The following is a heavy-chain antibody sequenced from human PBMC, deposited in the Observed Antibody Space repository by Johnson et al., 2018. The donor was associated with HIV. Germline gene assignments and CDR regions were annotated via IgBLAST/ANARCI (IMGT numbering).Heavy chain of an antibody. J-gene: IGHJ3*02. D-gene: IGHD6-19*01. CDR1: GFPFHTYW. V-gene: IGHV3-7*01. Sequence: VQLVESGGGLVQPGGSLRLSCAASGFPFHTYWMSWVRQGPGKGLEWVASIKQDGSETSYVDSVKGRFIISRDNAKNSLFMQMNSLRAGDTALYYCVSVVRMPFSSDWKAFHIGCQGTLVSVSS. CDR2: IKQDGSET. CDR3: VSVVRMPFSSDWKAFHI.